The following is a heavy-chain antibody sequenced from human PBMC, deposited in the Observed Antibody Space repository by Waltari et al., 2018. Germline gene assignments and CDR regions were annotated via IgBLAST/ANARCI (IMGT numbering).Heavy chain of an antibody. Sequence: QVQLQESGPGLVKPSETLSLTCSVSGDSISNYYWSWIRQPPGKGLEWICPLFYSGSTSHNPSLISPFDLSVDSANNRFSLKFSLVTAADTAVYYCARHVPYCTNGVCLPYFYYGLDVWGQGTTVTVSS. CDR3: ARHVPYCTNGVCLPYFYYGLDV. D-gene: IGHD2-8*01. V-gene: IGHV4-59*08. J-gene: IGHJ6*02. CDR2: LFYSGST. CDR1: GDSISNYY.